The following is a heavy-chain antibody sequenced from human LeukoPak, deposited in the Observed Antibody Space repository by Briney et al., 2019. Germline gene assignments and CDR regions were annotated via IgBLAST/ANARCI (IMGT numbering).Heavy chain of an antibody. CDR3: AKDRYCCGGSCYSADYFDY. J-gene: IGHJ4*02. CDR2: ISGSGGST. V-gene: IGHV3-23*01. CDR1: GFTFSSYA. D-gene: IGHD2-15*01. Sequence: GGSLRLSCAASGFTFSSYAMSWVRQAPGKGLEWVSAISGSGGSTYYADSVKGRFTISRDNSKNTLYLQMNSLRAEDTAVYYCAKDRYCCGGSCYSADYFDYWGQGTLVTVSS.